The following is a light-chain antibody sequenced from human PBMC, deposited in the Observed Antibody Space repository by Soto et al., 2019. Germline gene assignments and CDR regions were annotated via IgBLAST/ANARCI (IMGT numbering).Light chain of an antibody. V-gene: IGKV1-5*01. J-gene: IGKJ1*01. CDR1: QSISSW. CDR3: QQYNSYSWT. CDR2: DAS. Sequence: DIQMTQSPSTLSASVGDRFTITCRASQSISSWLAWYQQKQGKAPKLLIYDASSLESGVPSRFSGSGSGTEFTLTISSLQPDDFATYYCQQYNSYSWTFGQGTKVDIK.